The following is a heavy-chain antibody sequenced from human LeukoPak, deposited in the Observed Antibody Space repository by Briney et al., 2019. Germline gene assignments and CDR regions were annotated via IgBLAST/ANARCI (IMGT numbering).Heavy chain of an antibody. CDR3: ARESIAVAGAPFDY. V-gene: IGHV3-48*03. J-gene: IGHJ4*02. CDR1: GFTFSSYE. CDR2: ISSGSTI. Sequence: RGSLRLSCAASGFTFSSYEMNWVRQAPGKGLEWVSYISSGSTIYDADSVKGRFTISRDDAKNSLYLQMNSLRAEDTAVYYCARESIAVAGAPFDYWGQGTLVTVSS. D-gene: IGHD6-19*01.